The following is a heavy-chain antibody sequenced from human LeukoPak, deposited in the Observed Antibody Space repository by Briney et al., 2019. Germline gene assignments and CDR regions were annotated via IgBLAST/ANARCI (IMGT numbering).Heavy chain of an antibody. V-gene: IGHV1-69*05. J-gene: IGHJ3*02. D-gene: IGHD3-10*01. CDR3: ARGSSAALALAGENDAFDI. Sequence: SVKISCKASGGTFSSYAISWVRQAPGQGLEWMGRIIPIFGTANYAQKFQGRVTITTDESTSTAYMELSSLRSEDTAVYYCARGSSAALALAGENDAFDIWGQGTMVTVSS. CDR2: IIPIFGTA. CDR1: GGTFSSYA.